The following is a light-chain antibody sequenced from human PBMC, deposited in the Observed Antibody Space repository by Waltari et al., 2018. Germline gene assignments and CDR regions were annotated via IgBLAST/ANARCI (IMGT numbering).Light chain of an antibody. CDR3: QQYDTSPGT. CDR2: VAS. V-gene: IGKV3-20*01. CDR1: QSLSVAY. Sequence: EIVLTQSPGTLSLSPGDTATLSCRASQSLSVAYLAWYQHKSGQAPRLLIYVASYRATGIPDRFSGSGSGTDFTLTITRLEPDDFAVYYCQQYDTSPGTFGQGTKLEI. J-gene: IGKJ2*01.